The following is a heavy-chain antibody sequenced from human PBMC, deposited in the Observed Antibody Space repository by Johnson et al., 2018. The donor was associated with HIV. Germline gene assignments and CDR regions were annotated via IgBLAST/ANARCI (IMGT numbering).Heavy chain of an antibody. CDR2: IWYDGSNK. J-gene: IGHJ3*02. CDR3: ARDFGLFLGKDDAFDI. Sequence: QVQLVESGGGLVKPGGSLRLSCAASGFTFSDYYMSWIRQAPGKGLEWVAVIWYDGSNKYYADSVKGRFTISRDNSKNTLYLQMNSLRAEDTAVYYCARDFGLFLGKDDAFDIWGQGTMVTVSS. CDR1: GFTFSDYY. D-gene: IGHD7-27*01. V-gene: IGHV3-33*08.